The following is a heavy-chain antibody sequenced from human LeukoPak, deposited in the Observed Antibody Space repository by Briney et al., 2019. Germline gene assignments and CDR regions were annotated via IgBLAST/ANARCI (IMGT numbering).Heavy chain of an antibody. D-gene: IGHD6-19*01. CDR1: GGSISSSNW. Sequence: SENLSLTSAVSGGSISSSNWGSWVRQPPGEGLEWIGAIYHSGSTNYNPSLKSRVTISVDKSKNHFSLKLSSVTAADTAVYYCARVPGMAVAGGRHYYGMDVWGKGTTVTVSS. CDR3: ARVPGMAVAGGRHYYGMDV. V-gene: IGHV4-4*02. CDR2: IYHSGST. J-gene: IGHJ6*04.